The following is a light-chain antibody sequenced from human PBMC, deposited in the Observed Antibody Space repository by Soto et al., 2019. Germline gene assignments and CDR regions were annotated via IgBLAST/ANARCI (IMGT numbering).Light chain of an antibody. CDR2: AAS. V-gene: IGKV1-39*01. Sequence: DIQMTQSPSSLSASVGDRVTITCRASQTISNYLNWYQQKPGKAPKLLIFAASSLQRGGPSRFSGSGSGTDFTVTISSLQPEGSASYFCQQVISAPLTVGGGTKVEIK. CDR3: QQVISAPLT. J-gene: IGKJ4*01. CDR1: QTISNY.